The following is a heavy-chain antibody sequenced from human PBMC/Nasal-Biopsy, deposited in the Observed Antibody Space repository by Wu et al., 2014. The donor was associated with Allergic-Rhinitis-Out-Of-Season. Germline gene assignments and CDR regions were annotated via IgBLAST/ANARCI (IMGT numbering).Heavy chain of an antibody. Sequence: TLSLTCLVSGVSVSSDDYYWGLGPPAPGKGLEWIGSISYSGDTYYNPSLKSRLTISVDRSKNQFSLILHTATAADTALYYCATSDRYNSGYFPFDCFDIWGQGTMVTVSP. CDR2: ISYSGDT. J-gene: IGHJ3*02. D-gene: IGHD2-21*01. CDR1: GVSVSSDDYY. V-gene: IGHV4-39*07. CDR3: ATSDRYNSGYFPFDCFDI.